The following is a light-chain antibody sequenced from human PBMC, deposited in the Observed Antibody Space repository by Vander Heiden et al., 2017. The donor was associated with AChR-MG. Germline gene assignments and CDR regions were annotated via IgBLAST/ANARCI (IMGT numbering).Light chain of an antibody. CDR2: DVS. J-gene: IGKJ3*01. V-gene: IGKV1-5*01. CDR1: QSVSNW. CDR3: QQYYSDPI. Sequence: DIQMTQFPSTLSASVGDRVTITCRASQSVSNWLAWYQQKPGKAPKLLIYDVSSLESGVPSRFSGSGSGTEFTLTISSLQPDDFATYYCQQYYSDPIIGPGTKVDIK.